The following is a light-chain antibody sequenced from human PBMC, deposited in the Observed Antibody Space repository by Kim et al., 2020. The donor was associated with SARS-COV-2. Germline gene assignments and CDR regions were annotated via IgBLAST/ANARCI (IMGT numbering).Light chain of an antibody. J-gene: IGKJ1*01. Sequence: DIQMTQSPSTLSASVGDRVTITCRASQSISSWLAWYQQKPGKAPKLLIYKASTLKSGVPSRFSGSGSGTEFTLSISSLQPDDFAIYYCQQYNSYSWTFGQGTKVDIK. V-gene: IGKV1-5*03. CDR1: QSISSW. CDR2: KAS. CDR3: QQYNSYSWT.